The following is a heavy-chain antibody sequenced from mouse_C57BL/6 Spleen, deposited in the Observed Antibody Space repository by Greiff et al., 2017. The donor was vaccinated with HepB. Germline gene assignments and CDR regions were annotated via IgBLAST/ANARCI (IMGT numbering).Heavy chain of an antibody. CDR2: IWSGGST. J-gene: IGHJ2*01. CDR1: GFSLTSYG. V-gene: IGHV2-2*01. CDR3: ASIPLYDGYSSY. D-gene: IGHD2-3*01. Sequence: QVQLQQSGPGLVQPSQSLSITCTVSGFSLTSYGVHWVRQSPGKGLEWLGVIWSGGSTDYNAAFISRLSISKDNSKSQVFFKMNSLQADDTAIYYCASIPLYDGYSSYWGQGTTLTVSS.